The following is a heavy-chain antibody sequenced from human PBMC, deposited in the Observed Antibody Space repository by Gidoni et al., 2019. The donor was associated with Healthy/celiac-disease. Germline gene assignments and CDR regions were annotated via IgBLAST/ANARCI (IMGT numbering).Heavy chain of an antibody. D-gene: IGHD1-26*01. Sequence: QVQLVESGGGVVQPGRSLRLSCAASGFTFSSYGMHWVRQAPGKGLEWVAVISYDGSNKYYADSVKGRFTISRDNSKNTLYLQMNSLRAEDTAVYYCAKAIPNWENFDYWGQGTLVTVSS. J-gene: IGHJ4*02. CDR3: AKAIPNWENFDY. V-gene: IGHV3-30*18. CDR2: ISYDGSNK. CDR1: GFTFSSYG.